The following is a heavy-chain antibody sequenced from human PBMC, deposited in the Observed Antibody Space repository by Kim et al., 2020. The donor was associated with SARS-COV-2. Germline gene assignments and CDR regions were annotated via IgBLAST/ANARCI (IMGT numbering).Heavy chain of an antibody. J-gene: IGHJ5*02. CDR3: AKDPSYCTNGVCYHNWFDP. CDR1: GFTFSSYG. D-gene: IGHD2-8*01. V-gene: IGHV3-30*18. Sequence: GGSLRLSCAASGFTFSSYGMHWVRQAPGKGLEWVAVISYDGSNKYYADSVKGRFTISRDNSKNTLYLQMNSLRAEDTAVYYCAKDPSYCTNGVCYHNWFDPWGQGTLVTVSS. CDR2: ISYDGSNK.